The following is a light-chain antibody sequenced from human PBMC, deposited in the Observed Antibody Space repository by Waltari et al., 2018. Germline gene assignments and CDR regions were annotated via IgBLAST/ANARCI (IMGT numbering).Light chain of an antibody. J-gene: IGKJ2*01. V-gene: IGKV3-11*01. CDR2: DAS. Sequence: IVLTQSPATMPSSPGHRATLSCRASQSVSSYLAWYHQKPGQAPRPLIYDASNRATGIPARFSGSGSGTDFTLTISSLEPEDFAVYYCQQRSNWPYTFGQGTKLEIK. CDR1: QSVSSY. CDR3: QQRSNWPYT.